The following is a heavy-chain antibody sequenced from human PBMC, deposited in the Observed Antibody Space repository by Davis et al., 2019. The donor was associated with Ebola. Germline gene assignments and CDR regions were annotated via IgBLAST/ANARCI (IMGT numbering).Heavy chain of an antibody. V-gene: IGHV4-4*08. CDR2: IYYSGST. Sequence: SETLSLTCAVYGGSFSGYYWSWIRQPPGKGLEWIGYIYYSGSTNYNPSLKSRVTISVDTSKNQFSLKLSSVTAADTAVYYCARDLDYANYAGRDYYYGIDVWGQGTPVTVSS. D-gene: IGHD3-10*01. CDR3: ARDLDYANYAGRDYYYGIDV. CDR1: GGSFSGYY. J-gene: IGHJ6*02.